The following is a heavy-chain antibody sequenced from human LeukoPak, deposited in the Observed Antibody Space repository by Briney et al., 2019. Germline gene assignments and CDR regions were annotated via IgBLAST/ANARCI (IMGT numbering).Heavy chain of an antibody. J-gene: IGHJ4*02. CDR2: IYYSGST. CDR3: ARGYDSSGYQTHFDY. V-gene: IGHV4-31*03. Sequence: SQTLSLTRTVSGGSISSGGYYWSWIRQHPGKGLEWIGYIYYSGSTYYNPSLKSRVTISVDTSKNQFSLKLSSVTAADTAVYYCARGYDSSGYQTHFDYWGQGTLVTVSS. D-gene: IGHD3-22*01. CDR1: GGSISSGGYY.